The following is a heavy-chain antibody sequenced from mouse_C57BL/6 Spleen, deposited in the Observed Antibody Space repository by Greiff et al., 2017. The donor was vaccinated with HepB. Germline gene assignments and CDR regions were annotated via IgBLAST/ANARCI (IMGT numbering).Heavy chain of an antibody. V-gene: IGHV1-61*01. CDR3: ARRGGSYPKGFAY. J-gene: IGHJ3*01. Sequence: VQLQQSGAELVRPGSSVKLSCKASGYTFTSYWMDWVKQRPGQGLEWIGNIYPSDSETHYNQKFKDKATLTVDKSSSTAYMQLSSLTSEDSAVYYCARRGGSYPKGFAYWGQGTLVTVSA. CDR1: GYTFTSYW. CDR2: IYPSDSET.